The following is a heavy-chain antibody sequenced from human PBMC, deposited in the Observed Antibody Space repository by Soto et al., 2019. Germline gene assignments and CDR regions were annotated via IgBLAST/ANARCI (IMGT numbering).Heavy chain of an antibody. J-gene: IGHJ4*02. CDR3: ARGDGDYYDGNGYLGRH. D-gene: IGHD3-22*01. CDR2: IKSDGSGT. Sequence: GGSLRHSCAASGFTFSSYWMHWVRQAPGKGLVWVTRIKSDGSGTIYADSVKGRLTISRDNARNTLYLQMNSLRAEDTAVYFCARGDGDYYDGNGYLGRHWGQGTLVTVSS. CDR1: GFTFSSYW. V-gene: IGHV3-74*01.